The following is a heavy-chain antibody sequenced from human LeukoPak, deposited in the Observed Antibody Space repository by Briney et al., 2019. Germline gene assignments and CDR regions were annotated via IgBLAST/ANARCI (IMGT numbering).Heavy chain of an antibody. CDR3: ARDNLND. V-gene: IGHV3-7*01. CDR2: IKQDGSEK. D-gene: IGHD1-20*01. CDR1: GFTFSYYW. Sequence: PGGSLRLSCAASGFTFSYYWMSWVRQAPGKGLEWVANIKQDGSEKYYVDSVKGRFTISRDNAKNSLYLQMNSLRAEDTAVYYCARDNLNDWGQGTLVTVSS. J-gene: IGHJ4*02.